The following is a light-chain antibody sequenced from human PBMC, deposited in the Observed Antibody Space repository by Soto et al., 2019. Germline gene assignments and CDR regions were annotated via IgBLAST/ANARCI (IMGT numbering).Light chain of an antibody. CDR2: SND. Sequence: QSALTQPRSVSGTPGQSVTISCSGSTSNIGSNTVNWYQQLPGTAPKLLVYSNDQRPSGVPDRFSASKSGTSAFLAISGLQSEDEADYDCAVWDDSLNAWVFGGGTKLTVL. CDR3: AVWDDSLNAWV. CDR1: TSNIGSNT. V-gene: IGLV1-44*01. J-gene: IGLJ3*02.